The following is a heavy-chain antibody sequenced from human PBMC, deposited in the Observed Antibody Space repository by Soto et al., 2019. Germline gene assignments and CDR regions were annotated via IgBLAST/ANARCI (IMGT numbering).Heavy chain of an antibody. V-gene: IGHV4-39*01. D-gene: IGHD3-3*01. J-gene: IGHJ5*02. CDR1: GGSISTTSYY. CDR3: ARQDDFWSGYTSFAP. Sequence: QLQLQESGPGLVKPSETLFLTCSVSGGSISTTSYYWAWIRQPPGKGLEWVGSIYYNGFTYYNPSLKSRLTRSVETSKLQFSLRLSSVTAADTALYYCARQDDFWSGYTSFAPWGQGTLVTVSS. CDR2: IYYNGFT.